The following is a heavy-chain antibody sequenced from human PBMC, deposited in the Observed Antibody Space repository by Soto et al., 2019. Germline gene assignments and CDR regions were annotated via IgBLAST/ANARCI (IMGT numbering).Heavy chain of an antibody. D-gene: IGHD3-22*01. Sequence: QVQLQESGPGLVKPSETLSLSCTVSGGSVSSGSYYWSWIRQPPGKGLEWIGYIYDSGSTNYNPYLEIRVTISVDTSENQCSLELSSVTAAATAVYYCARHPYYYDSSGGGRYFDYWGQGTLVTVSS. J-gene: IGHJ4*02. V-gene: IGHV4-61*01. CDR1: GGSVSSGSYY. CDR3: ARHPYYYDSSGGGRYFDY. CDR2: IYDSGST.